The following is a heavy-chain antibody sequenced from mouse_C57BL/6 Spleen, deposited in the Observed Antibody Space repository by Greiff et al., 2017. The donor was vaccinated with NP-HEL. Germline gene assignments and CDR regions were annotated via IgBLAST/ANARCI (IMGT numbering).Heavy chain of an antibody. J-gene: IGHJ3*01. CDR2: IHPSDSDT. D-gene: IGHD1-1*01. CDR1: GYPFPSYW. V-gene: IGHV1-74*01. CDR3: ASITSVVATDAY. Sequence: VQLQQPGAELVKPGASVKVSCKASGYPFPSYWMPWVKQRPGQGLEWIGRIHPSDSDTNYNQKFKGKATLTVDKSSSTAYMQLSILRCEDAAVYFWASITSVVATDAYWGQGTLVTVSA.